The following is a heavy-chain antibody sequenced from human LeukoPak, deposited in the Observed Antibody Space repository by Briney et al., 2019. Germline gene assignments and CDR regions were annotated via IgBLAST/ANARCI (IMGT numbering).Heavy chain of an antibody. CDR1: GGSFSGYY. CDR3: ASSPLVSAGSSSWVEP. D-gene: IGHD6-13*01. CDR2: INHSGST. V-gene: IGHV4-34*01. Sequence: SETLSLTCAVYGGSFSGYYWSWIRQPPGKGLEWIGEINHSGSTNYNPSLKSRVTISVDTSKNQFFLKLSSVTAADTAVYYCASSPLVSAGSSSWVEPWGQGTLVTVSS. J-gene: IGHJ5*02.